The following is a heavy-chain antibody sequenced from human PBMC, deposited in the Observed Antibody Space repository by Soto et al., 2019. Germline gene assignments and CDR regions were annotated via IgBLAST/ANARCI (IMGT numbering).Heavy chain of an antibody. V-gene: IGHV1-24*01. Sequence: ASVKVSCKVSGDTLSELSMYWARQAPGKGLEWMGGFDPEDGETVYAQKFQGRVSMTDDTSTDPAYMELSSLRSEDTAVYYCAAPYTTGFQAYDFWGQGTLVTVSS. D-gene: IGHD3-3*01. CDR2: FDPEDGET. CDR1: GDTLSELS. CDR3: AAPYTTGFQAYDF. J-gene: IGHJ4*02.